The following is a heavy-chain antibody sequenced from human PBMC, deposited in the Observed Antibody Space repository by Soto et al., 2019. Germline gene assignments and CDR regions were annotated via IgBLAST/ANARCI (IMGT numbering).Heavy chain of an antibody. CDR1: GYTFTSYG. CDR3: ARTITFGGVNTLGAFDI. CDR2: ISAYNGNT. D-gene: IGHD3-16*01. V-gene: IGHV1-18*01. J-gene: IGHJ3*02. Sequence: GASVKVSCKASGYTFTSYGISWVRQAPGQGLEWMGWISAYNGNTNYAQKLQGRVTMTTDTSTSTAYMELRSLGSDDTAVYYCARTITFGGVNTLGAFDIWGKGTMVTVSS.